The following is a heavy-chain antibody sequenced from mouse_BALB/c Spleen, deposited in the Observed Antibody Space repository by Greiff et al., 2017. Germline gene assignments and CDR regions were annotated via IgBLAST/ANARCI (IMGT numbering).Heavy chain of an antibody. Sequence: EVKLMESGPGLVKPSQSLSLTCTVTGYSITSDYAWNWIRQFPGNKLEWMGYISYSGSTSYNPSLKSRISITRDTSKNQFFLQLNSVTTEDTATYYCARRSSGPYYYAMDYWGQGTSVTVSS. V-gene: IGHV3-2*02. D-gene: IGHD3-1*01. CDR2: ISYSGST. CDR3: ARRSSGPYYYAMDY. CDR1: GYSITSDYA. J-gene: IGHJ4*01.